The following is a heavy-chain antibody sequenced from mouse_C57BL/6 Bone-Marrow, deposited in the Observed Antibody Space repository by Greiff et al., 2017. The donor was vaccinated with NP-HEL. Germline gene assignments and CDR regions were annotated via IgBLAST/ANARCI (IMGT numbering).Heavy chain of an antibody. Sequence: VQLQQSGPELVKPGASVKMSCKASGYTFTDYNMHWVKQSHGKSLEWIGYLNPNNGGTSYNQKFKGKATLTVNKSSSTAYMELRSLTSEDSAVYYCARWDYGSRYYYAMDYWGQGTSVTVSS. V-gene: IGHV1-22*01. J-gene: IGHJ4*01. D-gene: IGHD1-1*01. CDR3: ARWDYGSRYYYAMDY. CDR2: LNPNNGGT. CDR1: GYTFTDYN.